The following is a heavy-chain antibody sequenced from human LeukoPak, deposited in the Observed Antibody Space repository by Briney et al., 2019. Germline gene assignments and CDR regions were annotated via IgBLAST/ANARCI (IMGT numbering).Heavy chain of an antibody. CDR2: IKTDGSST. J-gene: IGHJ4*02. CDR3: TTLYSEAMDY. Sequence: GGSLRLSCAASGFSFNTYWMYWVRQVPEKGLVWVSRIKTDGSSTSYADSVKGRFTISRDNAKNTLYLQMNSLRAEDTAVYYCTTLYSEAMDYWGQGTLVTVSS. D-gene: IGHD3-16*01. V-gene: IGHV3-74*01. CDR1: GFSFNTYW.